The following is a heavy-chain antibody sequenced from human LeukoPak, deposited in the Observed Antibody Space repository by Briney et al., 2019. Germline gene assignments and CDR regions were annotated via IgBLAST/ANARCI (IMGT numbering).Heavy chain of an antibody. CDR3: ARGLNDSWTGENY. Sequence: SETLSVTCTVSGCSISSGYYWGWIRQPPGKGLEWIGEINHSGSTNYNPSLKSRVTISLDTSKSQFSLKVRYVTAADTAVYYCARGLNDSWTGENYWGQGTLVTVSS. CDR2: INHSGST. CDR1: GCSISSGYY. V-gene: IGHV4-38-2*02. D-gene: IGHD3-3*01. J-gene: IGHJ4*02.